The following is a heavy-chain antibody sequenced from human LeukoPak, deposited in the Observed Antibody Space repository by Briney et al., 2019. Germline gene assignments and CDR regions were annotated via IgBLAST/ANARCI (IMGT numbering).Heavy chain of an antibody. CDR3: AKDGYYCSSTSCYTEIYYYYGMDV. D-gene: IGHD2-2*02. CDR2: ISGSGGST. Sequence: GGSLRLSCATSGFTFSSYAMSWVRQAPGKGLEWVSAISGSGGSTYYADSVKGRFTISRDNSKNTLYLQMNSLRAEDTAVYYCAKDGYYCSSTSCYTEIYYYYGMDVWGQGTTVTVSS. CDR1: GFTFSSYA. V-gene: IGHV3-23*01. J-gene: IGHJ6*02.